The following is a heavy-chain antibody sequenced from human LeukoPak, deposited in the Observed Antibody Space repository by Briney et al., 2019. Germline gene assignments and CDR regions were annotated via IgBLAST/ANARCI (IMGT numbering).Heavy chain of an antibody. CDR1: GFTFSSYW. D-gene: IGHD1-20*01. CDR2: INSDGSST. Sequence: GGPLRLSCAASGFTFSSYWMHWVRQAPGKGLVWVSRINSDGSSTSYADSVKGRFTISRDNAKNTLYLQMNSLRAEDTAVYYCARVVTGTIDADYWGQGTLVTVSS. V-gene: IGHV3-74*01. CDR3: ARVVTGTIDADY. J-gene: IGHJ4*02.